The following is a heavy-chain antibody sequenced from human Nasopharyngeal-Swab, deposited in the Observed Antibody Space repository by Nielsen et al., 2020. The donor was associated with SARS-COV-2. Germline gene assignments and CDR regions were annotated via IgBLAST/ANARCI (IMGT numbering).Heavy chain of an antibody. CDR2: FYYSGST. Sequence: ESLKISCTVSGGSISSSSYYWGWLRPPPGKGLEWIGSFYYSGSTYYNPSLKSRVTISVDTSKNQFSLKLSSVTAADTAVYYCARERGRGGIWNYYYYYMDVWGKGTTVTASS. V-gene: IGHV4-39*07. CDR1: GGSISSSSYY. CDR3: ARERGRGGIWNYYYYYMDV. J-gene: IGHJ6*03. D-gene: IGHD3-10*01.